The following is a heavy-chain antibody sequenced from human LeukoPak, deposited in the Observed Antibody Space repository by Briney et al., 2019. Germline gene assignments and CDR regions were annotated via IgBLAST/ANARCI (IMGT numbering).Heavy chain of an antibody. CDR2: LDESGRP. CDR3: ARDLGGYPFFMDV. D-gene: IGHD2-15*01. V-gene: IGHV4-39*07. Sequence: SETLSLTCSVSGGSIRSGDHHWAWVRQPPGKGLEFIGSLDESGRPYYNRPLKSRVSISGDTSGKQFSLNLTSVTAADTALYFCARDLGGYPFFMDVWGRGTTVIVSS. CDR1: GGSIRSGDHH. J-gene: IGHJ6*03.